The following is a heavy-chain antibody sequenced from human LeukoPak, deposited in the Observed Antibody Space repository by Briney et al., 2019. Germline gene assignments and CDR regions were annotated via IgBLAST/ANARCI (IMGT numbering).Heavy chain of an antibody. CDR1: GGSISSYY. V-gene: IGHV4-30-4*08. CDR3: ARDKGGGEPHFDY. Sequence: SETLSLTCTVSGGSISSYYWSWIRQPPGKGLEWIGYIYYSGSTYYNPSLKSRVTISVDTSKNQFSLKLSSVTAADTAVYYCARDKGGGEPHFDYWGQGTLVTVSS. D-gene: IGHD1-14*01. CDR2: IYYSGST. J-gene: IGHJ4*02.